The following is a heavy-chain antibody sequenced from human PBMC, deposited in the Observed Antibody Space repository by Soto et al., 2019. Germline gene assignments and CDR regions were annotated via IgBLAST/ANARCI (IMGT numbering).Heavy chain of an antibody. D-gene: IGHD1-26*01. V-gene: IGHV3-23*01. Sequence: GGSLRLSCAASGFTFSSYAMSWVRQAPGKGLEWVSAISGSGGSTYYADSVKGRFTISRHNSKNTLYLQMNSLRAEDTAVYYCARAGYSGSSYYFDYWGQGTLVTVSS. CDR2: ISGSGGST. CDR3: ARAGYSGSSYYFDY. J-gene: IGHJ4*02. CDR1: GFTFSSYA.